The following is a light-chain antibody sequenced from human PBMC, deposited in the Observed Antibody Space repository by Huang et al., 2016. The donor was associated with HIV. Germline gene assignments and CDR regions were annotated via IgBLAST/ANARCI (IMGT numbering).Light chain of an antibody. J-gene: IGKJ4*01. CDR2: EVS. V-gene: IGKV2D-29*02. CDR1: QSLLHSDGDTY. CDR3: MQRTQRPLT. Sequence: DIVMTQTPLSLSVTPGQPTSISCKSSQSLLHSDGDTYLYWYLHKPGQSPQLLIYEVSNRCSGVPDRFSGSGSGTDFTLRISRVEAEDVGVYYCMQRTQRPLTFGGGTKVEIK.